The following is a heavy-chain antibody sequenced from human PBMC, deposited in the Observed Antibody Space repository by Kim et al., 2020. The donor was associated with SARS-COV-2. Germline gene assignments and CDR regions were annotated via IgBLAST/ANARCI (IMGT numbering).Heavy chain of an antibody. D-gene: IGHD1-26*01. V-gene: IGHV3-74*01. J-gene: IGHJ4*02. Sequence: SDGSSTSYADSVKGRFTISRDNAKNTLYLQMNSLRAEDTAVYYCAKSGLLWGQGTLVTVSS. CDR3: AKSGLL. CDR2: SDGSST.